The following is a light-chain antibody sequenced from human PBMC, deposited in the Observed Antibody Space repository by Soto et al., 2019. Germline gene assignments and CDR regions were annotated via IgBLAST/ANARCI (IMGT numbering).Light chain of an antibody. CDR3: QQYDNSPPRT. CDR2: GAS. J-gene: IGKJ2*01. V-gene: IGKV3-20*01. CDR1: QSVSGNN. Sequence: EIVLTQSPGTLSLSPGERATLSCRASQSVSGNNFAWYQQKSGQPPRLLIYGASSGATGIPDRFSGSGSGTDFTLTISRLEPEDFAMYYCQQYDNSPPRTFGQGTKLEIK.